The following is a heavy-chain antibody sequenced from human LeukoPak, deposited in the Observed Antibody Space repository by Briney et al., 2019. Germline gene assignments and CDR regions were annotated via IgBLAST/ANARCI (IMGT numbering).Heavy chain of an antibody. J-gene: IGHJ4*02. Sequence: SQTLSLTCTVYGGSISSYYWSWIRQPPGKGLEWIGYIYYSGSTNYNPSLKSRVTISVDTPKNQSSLKLSFVTAADTAVYYCGGFYGGNPPGDYYFDYWGQGTLVTVSS. CDR3: GGFYGGNPPGDYYFDY. D-gene: IGHD4/OR15-4a*01. V-gene: IGHV4-59*08. CDR1: GGSISSYY. CDR2: IYYSGST.